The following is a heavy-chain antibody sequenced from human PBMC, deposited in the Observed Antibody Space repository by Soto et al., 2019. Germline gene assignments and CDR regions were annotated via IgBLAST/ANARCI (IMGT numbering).Heavy chain of an antibody. CDR3: ARLNPIAAAFDN. CDR2: ISSNGGST. Sequence: EVQLVESGGGLVQPGGSLRLSCAASGFTFSSYAMHWVRQAPGKGLEYISAISSNGGSTHYANSVKGRSTISRDNSKNTRYLQMGSLRAEDMAVYYCARLNPIAAAFDNWGQGTLVTVSS. V-gene: IGHV3-64*01. J-gene: IGHJ4*02. D-gene: IGHD6-13*01. CDR1: GFTFSSYA.